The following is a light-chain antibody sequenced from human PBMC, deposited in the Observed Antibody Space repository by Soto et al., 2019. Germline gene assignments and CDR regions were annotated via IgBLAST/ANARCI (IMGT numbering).Light chain of an antibody. Sequence: IQLTQSPSTLSGSVGDRVTITCRASQSISSWLAWYQQKPGKAPKLLIYKASSLESGVPSRFSGSGSGTEFTLTISSLQPDDFATYYCQQYNSYSGTFGQGTKV. CDR1: QSISSW. CDR2: KAS. J-gene: IGKJ1*01. V-gene: IGKV1-5*03. CDR3: QQYNSYSGT.